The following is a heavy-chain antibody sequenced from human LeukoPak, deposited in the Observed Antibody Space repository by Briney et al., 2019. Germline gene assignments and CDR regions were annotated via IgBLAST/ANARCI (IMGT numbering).Heavy chain of an antibody. D-gene: IGHD3-22*01. J-gene: IGHJ4*02. CDR3: ARNDPDSSED. CDR1: GFTFSSYA. CDR2: ISYDGSNK. V-gene: IGHV3-30-3*01. Sequence: GGSLRLSCAASGFTFSSYAMHWVRQAPGKGLEWVAVISYDGSNKYYADSVKGRFTISRDNAKSTAYLQMNSLRSEDTAVYYCARNDPDSSEDWGQGTLVTVSS.